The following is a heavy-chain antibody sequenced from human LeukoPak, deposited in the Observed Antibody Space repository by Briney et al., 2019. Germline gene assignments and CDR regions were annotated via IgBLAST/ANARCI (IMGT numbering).Heavy chain of an antibody. D-gene: IGHD2-15*01. CDR3: ARIVVVAAAADYYFYMDV. CDR2: IISSSSYI. V-gene: IGHV3-21*01. CDR1: GFTFSSYS. Sequence: PGGSLRLSCAASGFTFSSYSMNWVRQAPGKGLEWVSSIISSSSYIYYADSVKGRFTISRDNAKNSLYLQMNSLRAEDTAVYYCARIVVVAAAADYYFYMDVWGKGTTVTVSS. J-gene: IGHJ6*03.